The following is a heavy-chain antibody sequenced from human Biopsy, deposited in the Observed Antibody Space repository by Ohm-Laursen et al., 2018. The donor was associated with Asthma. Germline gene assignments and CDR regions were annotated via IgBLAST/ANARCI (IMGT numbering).Heavy chain of an antibody. CDR3: ARTFHFWSPYHAEHYQL. J-gene: IGHJ1*01. CDR2: IKHDGTEK. Sequence: SRRLSCAASGFTFGDYWKSWVRQVQGKGLEWVANIKHDGTEKNHVDSLKGRFTISRDNAKNSLYLQMNSLRAEDTAVYYCARTFHFWSPYHAEHYQLWGQGTLVTVSS. CDR1: GFTFGDYW. D-gene: IGHD3-3*02. V-gene: IGHV3-7*01.